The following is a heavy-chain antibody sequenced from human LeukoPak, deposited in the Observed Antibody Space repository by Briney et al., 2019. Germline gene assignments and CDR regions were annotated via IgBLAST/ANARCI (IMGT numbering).Heavy chain of an antibody. CDR1: GFTFSGYS. D-gene: IGHD6-19*01. Sequence: PGGSLRLSCAASGFTFSGYSMSWVRQAPGKGLEWVSSISSSSIYIYYADSVKGRFTISRDNAKNSLYLQMNSLRAEDTAVYYCARGASVVAGSDDAFDIWGQGTMVTVSS. J-gene: IGHJ3*02. CDR3: ARGASVVAGSDDAFDI. V-gene: IGHV3-21*01. CDR2: ISSSSIYI.